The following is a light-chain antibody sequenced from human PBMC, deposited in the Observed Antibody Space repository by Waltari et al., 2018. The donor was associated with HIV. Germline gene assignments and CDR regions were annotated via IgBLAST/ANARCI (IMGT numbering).Light chain of an antibody. CDR3: SSYAGSRGGV. V-gene: IGLV2-8*01. J-gene: IGLJ1*01. Sequence: QSTLTLPPPASGSPGDSAPICCTGTSGDVRDDLFIFWYKQHPGKAPKLMIYEVSKRPSGVPARFSGSKSGNTASLTVSGLQAEDEADYYCSSYAGSRGGVFGTGTKVTVL. CDR2: EVS. CDR1: SGDVRDDLF.